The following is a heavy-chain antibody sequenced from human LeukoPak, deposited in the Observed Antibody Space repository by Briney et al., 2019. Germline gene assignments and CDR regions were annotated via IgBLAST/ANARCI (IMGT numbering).Heavy chain of an antibody. CDR2: IYYTGST. J-gene: IGHJ4*02. D-gene: IGHD4-17*01. Sequence: SETLSLTCTVSSGSIRDYYWSWIRQPPGKGLEWIGYIYYTGSTTSNPSLKSRVTISVDTSKNQFSLKLSSVTAADTAVYYCARVSYGLLSYFFDYWGQGTLLTVSS. CDR3: ARVSYGLLSYFFDY. CDR1: SGSIRDYY. V-gene: IGHV4-59*01.